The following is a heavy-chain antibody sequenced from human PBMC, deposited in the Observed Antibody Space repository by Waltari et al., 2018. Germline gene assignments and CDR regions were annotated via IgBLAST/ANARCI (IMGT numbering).Heavy chain of an antibody. CDR1: GVSARGYF. D-gene: IGHD6-19*01. CDR2: IRHTGDT. Sequence: QVQLQESGPGLVKSSETLSLTCTVSGVSARGYFWNWIRQAPGKGPEWIGYIRHTGDTKQNPSLKSRVTMSVDTSRNDFSLRLSSVTAADTAVYYCALWESGWRAFRFWGQGTLGTVSS. J-gene: IGHJ4*03. CDR3: ALWESGWRAFRF. V-gene: IGHV4-59*08.